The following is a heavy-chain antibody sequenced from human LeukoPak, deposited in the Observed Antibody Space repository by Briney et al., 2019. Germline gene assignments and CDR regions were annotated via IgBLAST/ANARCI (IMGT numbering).Heavy chain of an antibody. CDR3: ARTPGGYCSSTSCYSAWFDP. J-gene: IGHJ5*02. CDR2: INAYNGNT. Sequence: ASVKVSCKASGYTFTSYGMSWVRQAPGQGLEWMGWINAYNGNTNYAQKLQGRVTMTTDTSTSTAYMELRSLRSDDTAVYYCARTPGGYCSSTSCYSAWFDPWGQGTLVTVSS. CDR1: GYTFTSYG. D-gene: IGHD2-2*02. V-gene: IGHV1-18*01.